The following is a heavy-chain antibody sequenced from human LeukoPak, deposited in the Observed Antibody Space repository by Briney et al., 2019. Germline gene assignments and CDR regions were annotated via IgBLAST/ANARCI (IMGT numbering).Heavy chain of an antibody. D-gene: IGHD2-15*01. V-gene: IGHV2-5*02. CDR1: GFSISSSGVG. Sequence: SGPTLVKPTQTLTLTCTFSGFSISSSGVGVGWIRQPPGRALEWLALIYWDDDKRYSPSLKNRLTITRDTSKSQVVLTMTNLDSVDAATYYCAHSRRLRDCSGGSCYYFDYWGQGTLVTVSS. CDR2: IYWDDDK. CDR3: AHSRRLRDCSGGSCYYFDY. J-gene: IGHJ4*02.